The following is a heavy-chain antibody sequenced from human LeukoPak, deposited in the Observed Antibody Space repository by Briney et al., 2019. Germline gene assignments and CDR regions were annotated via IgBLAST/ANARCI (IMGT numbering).Heavy chain of an antibody. J-gene: IGHJ4*02. Sequence: GASVKVSCKASGGTFSSYAISWVRQAPGQGLEWMGGIIPIFGTANYAQKFQGRVTITADESTSTAYMELSSLRSEDTAVYYCASYYYGSGIQDGYYFDYWGQGTLVTVSS. CDR1: GGTFSSYA. V-gene: IGHV1-69*13. D-gene: IGHD3-10*01. CDR3: ASYYYGSGIQDGYYFDY. CDR2: IIPIFGTA.